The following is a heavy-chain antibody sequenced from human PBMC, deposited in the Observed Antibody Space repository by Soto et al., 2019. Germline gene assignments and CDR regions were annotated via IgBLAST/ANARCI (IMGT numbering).Heavy chain of an antibody. CDR1: GYTLTELS. Sequence: GASVKVSCKVSGYTLTELSMHWVRQAPGKGLEWMGGFDPEDGETIYAQKFQGRVTMTEDTSTDTAYMELSSLRSEDTAVYYCAILGQYCSSTSCYIPNAFDIWGQGTMVTVS. CDR2: FDPEDGET. V-gene: IGHV1-24*01. D-gene: IGHD2-2*02. CDR3: AILGQYCSSTSCYIPNAFDI. J-gene: IGHJ3*02.